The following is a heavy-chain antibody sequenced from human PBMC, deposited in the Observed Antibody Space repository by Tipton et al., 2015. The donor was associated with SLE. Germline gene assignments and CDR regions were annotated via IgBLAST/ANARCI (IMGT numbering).Heavy chain of an antibody. J-gene: IGHJ6*03. Sequence: TLSLTCAVYGGSFSGYYWSWIRQPPGKGLEWIGYIYYSGSTNYNPSLKSRVTISVDTSKNQFSLKLSSVTAADTAVYYCAREGGAPGPGAYYYYYYMDVWGKGTTVTVSS. D-gene: IGHD3-16*01. CDR2: IYYSGST. CDR3: AREGGAPGPGAYYYYYYMDV. CDR1: GGSFSGYY. V-gene: IGHV4-59*01.